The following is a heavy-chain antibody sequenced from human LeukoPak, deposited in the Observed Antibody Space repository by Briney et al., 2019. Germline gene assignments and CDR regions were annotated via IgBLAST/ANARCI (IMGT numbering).Heavy chain of an antibody. V-gene: IGHV3-30*18. D-gene: IGHD3-22*01. CDR2: ISYDGSNK. Sequence: GGSLILSCAASGFTFSSYGMHWVRQAPGKGLEWVAVISYDGSNKYYADSVKGRFTISRDNSKNTLYLQMNSLRAEDTAVYYCAKDNYDSSGYYVWGQGTLVTVSS. CDR1: GFTFSSYG. CDR3: AKDNYDSSGYYV. J-gene: IGHJ4*02.